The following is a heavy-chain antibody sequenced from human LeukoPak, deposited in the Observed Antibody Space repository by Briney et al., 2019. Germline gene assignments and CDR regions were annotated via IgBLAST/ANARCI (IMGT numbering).Heavy chain of an antibody. Sequence: PGGSLRLSCAASGFTFSDYTMNWVRQAPGKGLEWVSSISSSSTYIYHVDSVRGRFTISRDNAKNSLYLQMNSLRAEDTAVYYCAREKNRRFDYWGQGTLVTVSS. D-gene: IGHD2/OR15-2a*01. J-gene: IGHJ4*02. CDR1: GFTFSDYT. V-gene: IGHV3-21*01. CDR3: AREKNRRFDY. CDR2: ISSSSTYI.